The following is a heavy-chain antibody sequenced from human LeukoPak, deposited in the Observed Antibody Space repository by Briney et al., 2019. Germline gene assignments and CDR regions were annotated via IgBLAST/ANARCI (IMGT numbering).Heavy chain of an antibody. CDR2: ISYDGSNK. CDR1: GFTFSSYA. Sequence: GGSLRLSCAASGFTFSSYAMHWVRQAPGKGLEWVAVISYDGSNKYYADSVKGRFTISRDNSKNTLYLQMNSLRAEDTAVYHCARVMAARPARRTYYYMDVWGKGTTVTVSS. D-gene: IGHD6-6*01. V-gene: IGHV3-30*04. CDR3: ARVMAARPARRTYYYMDV. J-gene: IGHJ6*03.